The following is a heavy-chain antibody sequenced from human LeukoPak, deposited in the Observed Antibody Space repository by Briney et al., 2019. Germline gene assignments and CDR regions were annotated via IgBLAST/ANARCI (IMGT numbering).Heavy chain of an antibody. CDR3: TRYGMDF. D-gene: IGHD4-17*01. Sequence: GGSLRLSCAASGFTFSASAMHWVRQASGQGLEWVGLIRTKPNSYATIYAASVKGRFTISRDDSKNTAYLQMNSLKTEDTAVYYCTRYGMDFWGQGTLVTVSS. CDR1: GFTFSASA. J-gene: IGHJ4*02. CDR2: IRTKPNSYAT. V-gene: IGHV3-73*01.